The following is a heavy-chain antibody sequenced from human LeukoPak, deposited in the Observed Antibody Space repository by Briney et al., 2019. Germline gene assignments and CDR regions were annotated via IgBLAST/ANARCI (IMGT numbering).Heavy chain of an antibody. CDR1: GYTFTGYY. Sequence: GASVKVSCKASGYTFTGYYMHWVRQAPGQGLEWMGWINPNSGGTNYAQKFQGWVTMTRDMSISTAYMELSSLRSEDTAVYYCARASITMIRGVPNWFDPWGQGTLVTVSS. CDR2: INPNSGGT. CDR3: ARASITMIRGVPNWFDP. J-gene: IGHJ5*02. D-gene: IGHD3-10*01. V-gene: IGHV1-2*04.